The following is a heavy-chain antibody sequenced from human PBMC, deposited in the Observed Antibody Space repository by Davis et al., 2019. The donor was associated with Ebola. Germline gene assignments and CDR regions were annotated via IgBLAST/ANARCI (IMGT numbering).Heavy chain of an antibody. CDR3: ATILRGVLYYFDY. V-gene: IGHV1-69*02. CDR2: IIPILGIA. Sequence: SVKVSCKASGGTFSSYTISWVRQAPGQGLEWMGRIIPILGIANYAQKFQGRVTITADKSTSTAYMELSSLRSEDTAVYYCATILRGVLYYFDYWGQGTLVTVSS. J-gene: IGHJ4*02. D-gene: IGHD4/OR15-4a*01. CDR1: GGTFSSYT.